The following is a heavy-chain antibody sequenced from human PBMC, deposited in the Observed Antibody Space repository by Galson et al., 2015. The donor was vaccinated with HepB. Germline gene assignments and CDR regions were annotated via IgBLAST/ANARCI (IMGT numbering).Heavy chain of an antibody. V-gene: IGHV1-69*13. Sequence: SVKVSCKASGGTFSSYAISWVRQAPGQGLEWMGGIIPIFGTANYAQKFQSRVTITADESTSTAYMELSSLRSEDTAVYYCARVIGAGTDYYYYMDVWGKGTTVTVSS. CDR2: IIPIFGTA. CDR3: ARVIGAGTDYYYYMDV. J-gene: IGHJ6*03. D-gene: IGHD6-19*01. CDR1: GGTFSSYA.